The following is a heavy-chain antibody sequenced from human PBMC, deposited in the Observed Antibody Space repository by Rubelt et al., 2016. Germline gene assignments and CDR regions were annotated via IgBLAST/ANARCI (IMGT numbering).Heavy chain of an antibody. CDR3: AKEGQYQLLYYYYRDV. CDR1: GFTFSSYG. J-gene: IGHJ6*03. D-gene: IGHD2-2*01. V-gene: IGHV3-30*18. Sequence: VQLVESGGGLVQPGGSLRLSCAASGFTFSSYGMHWVRQAPGKGLEWVAVISYDGSNKYYADSVKGRCTITRDNSKSTLDRQRNSLRAEDTAVYYCAKEGQYQLLYYYYRDVWGKGTTVTVSS. CDR2: ISYDGSNK.